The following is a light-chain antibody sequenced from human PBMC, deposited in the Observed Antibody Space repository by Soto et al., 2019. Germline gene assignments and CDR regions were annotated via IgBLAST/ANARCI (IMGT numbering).Light chain of an antibody. V-gene: IGKV1-17*02. Sequence: DIQMTQSPPSLSASVGDRVTITCRASPGITNDLGWYQQKPGKAPRLLIYSTSTLQSGVPSRFSGSFSETDFTLTISDLQPEDFATYYCLQHNTYPLTFGGGTKVEIK. J-gene: IGKJ4*01. CDR1: PGITND. CDR3: LQHNTYPLT. CDR2: STS.